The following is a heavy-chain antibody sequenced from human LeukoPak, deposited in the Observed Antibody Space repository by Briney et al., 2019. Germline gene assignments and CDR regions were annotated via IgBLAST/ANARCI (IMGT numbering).Heavy chain of an antibody. D-gene: IGHD1/OR15-1a*01. Sequence: GASVKVSCKASGYTFTGYYMHWVRQVPGQGLEWMGWINPNSGGTKYAQKCQGRVTMTRDTSISTAYMELNRLRSDDTAVYYCARVMNREGTNYWGQGTLVTVSS. CDR1: GYTFTGYY. CDR2: INPNSGGT. J-gene: IGHJ4*02. V-gene: IGHV1-2*02. CDR3: ARVMNREGTNY.